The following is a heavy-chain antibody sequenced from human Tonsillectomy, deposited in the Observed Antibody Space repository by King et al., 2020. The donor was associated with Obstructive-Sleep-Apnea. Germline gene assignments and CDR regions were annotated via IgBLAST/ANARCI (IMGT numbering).Heavy chain of an antibody. J-gene: IGHJ6*02. D-gene: IGHD3-10*01. CDR1: GFIFSNYA. V-gene: IGHV3-23*04. CDR2: VSGNGGGT. CDR3: AKGDTDDGTGHYYRADVYYYGMDV. Sequence: VQLVESGGDLVQPGGSLRLSCTPSGFIFSNYAMSWVRQAPGKGLEWVSTVSGNGGGTYYADSVKGRFTISRDNAKNTLSLQMNSLRAEDTAVYYCAKGDTDDGTGHYYRADVYYYGMDVWGQGTTVTVSS.